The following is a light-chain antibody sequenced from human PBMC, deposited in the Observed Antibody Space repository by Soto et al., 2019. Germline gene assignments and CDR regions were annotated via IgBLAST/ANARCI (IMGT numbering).Light chain of an antibody. CDR1: QSVSRH. Sequence: EIVLTQSPDTLSLSPGERATLSCRASQSVSRHFAWYQQKPGQAPRILIYDASISATGIPARFSGSGSAADFTLTISSREHEDFAVYYCQQRRNWPITFGQGTRLEIK. CDR2: DAS. J-gene: IGKJ5*01. CDR3: QQRRNWPIT. V-gene: IGKV3-11*01.